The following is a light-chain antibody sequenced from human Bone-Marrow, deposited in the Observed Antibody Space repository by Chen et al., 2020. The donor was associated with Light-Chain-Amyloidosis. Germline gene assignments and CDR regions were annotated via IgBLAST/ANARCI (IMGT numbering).Light chain of an antibody. CDR1: SGSSATNY. CDR2: EDD. CDR3: QAYQGSSQGV. J-gene: IGLJ3*02. Sequence: NFMLTQPHSVSESPGKTVIISCTRSSGSSATNYVQWYQQRPGSSPTTVLYEDDQRPSGVPDRCSGASDRSSNAASLTRSGVKTEDEADYYCQAYQGSSQGVFGGGTKLTVL. V-gene: IGLV6-57*01.